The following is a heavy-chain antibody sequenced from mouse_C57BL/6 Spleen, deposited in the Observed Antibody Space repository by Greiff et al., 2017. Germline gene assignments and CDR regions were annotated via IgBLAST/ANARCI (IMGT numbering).Heavy chain of an antibody. CDR1: GYSFTSYW. CDR2: IDPSDSYT. D-gene: IGHD2-2*01. Sequence: QVKLQQPGAELVMPGASVKLSCKASGYSFTSYWWHWVKQRPGTGLEWIGEIDPSDSYTNYTQKFKGKSTLTVDKSSSTAYMQLSSLTSEDSAVYYCARKRYGYDDDGGQGTTLTVSS. V-gene: IGHV1-69*01. CDR3: ARKRYGYDDD. J-gene: IGHJ2*01.